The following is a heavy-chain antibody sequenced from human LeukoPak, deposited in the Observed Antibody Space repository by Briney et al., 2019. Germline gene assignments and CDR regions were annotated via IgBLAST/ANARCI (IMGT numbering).Heavy chain of an antibody. V-gene: IGHV3-21*01. CDR3: ARDEVVRGVIRVFDY. CDR1: GFTFSSYS. J-gene: IGHJ4*02. Sequence: GGSLRLSCAASGFTFSSYSMNWVRQAPGKGLEWVSSISSSSSYIYYADSVKGRFTISRDNAKNSLYLQMNSLRAEDTAVYYCARDEVVRGVIRVFDYWGQGTLVTVSS. CDR2: ISSSSSYI. D-gene: IGHD3-10*01.